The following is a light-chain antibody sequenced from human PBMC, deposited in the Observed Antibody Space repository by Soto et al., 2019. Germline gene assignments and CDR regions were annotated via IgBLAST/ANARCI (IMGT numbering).Light chain of an antibody. J-gene: IGLJ1*01. CDR3: NSYTTSNTRQIV. V-gene: IGLV2-14*01. CDR1: SSDVGGYNY. Sequence: QSVLTQPASVPGSPGQSITISCTGTSSDVGGYNYVSWYQQHPGKAPKFMIYDVSNRPSGVSTRFSGSKSGNTASLTISGLQAEDEADYYCNSYTTSNTRQIVFGTGTKLTVL. CDR2: DVS.